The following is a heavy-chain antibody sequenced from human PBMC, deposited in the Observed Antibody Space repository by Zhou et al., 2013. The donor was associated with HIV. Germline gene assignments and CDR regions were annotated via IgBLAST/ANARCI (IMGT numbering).Heavy chain of an antibody. CDR2: INTGNGNT. J-gene: IGHJ4*02. CDR1: GYTFTSYA. Sequence: QVQLVQSGAEVKKPGASVRVSCKASGYTFTSYAMHWVRQAPGQGLEWMGWINTGNGNTKYSQNYQGRVTITRDTSATTAYMELNSLTYEDTSVYYCARDERAFDYWGQGTLVTVPS. V-gene: IGHV1-3*04. CDR3: ARDERAFDY.